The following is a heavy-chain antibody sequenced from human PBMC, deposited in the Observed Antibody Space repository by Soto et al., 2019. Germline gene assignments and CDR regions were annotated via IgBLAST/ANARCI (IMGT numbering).Heavy chain of an antibody. Sequence: ASVKVSCKASGYTFTSYGISWVRQAPGQGLEWMGWISAYNGNANYAQKLQGRVTMTTDTSTSTAYMELRSLRSDDTAVYYCARDLLGRVAVAGTDIDYRGQGTLVTVSS. CDR2: ISAYNGNA. J-gene: IGHJ4*02. D-gene: IGHD6-19*01. V-gene: IGHV1-18*01. CDR1: GYTFTSYG. CDR3: ARDLLGRVAVAGTDIDY.